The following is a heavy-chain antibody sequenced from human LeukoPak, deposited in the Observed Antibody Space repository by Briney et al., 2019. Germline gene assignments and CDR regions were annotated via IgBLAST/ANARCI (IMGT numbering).Heavy chain of an antibody. CDR3: ASTVSGFGELNY. V-gene: IGHV3-66*02. CDR2: IYSGGST. Sequence: GGSLRLSCAASGFTVSGNYMTWVRQAPGKGLEWVSVIYSGGSTYYADSVKGRFTIPRDNSKNTLYLQMNSLRAEDTAVYYYASTVSGFGELNYWGQGTLVTVSS. D-gene: IGHD3-10*01. CDR1: GFTVSGNY. J-gene: IGHJ4*02.